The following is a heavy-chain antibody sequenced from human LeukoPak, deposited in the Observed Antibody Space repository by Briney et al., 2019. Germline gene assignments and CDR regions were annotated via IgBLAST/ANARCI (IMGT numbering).Heavy chain of an antibody. D-gene: IGHD3-16*01. CDR2: IGGRGGST. Sequence: GGSLRPSCAASGIRFSDFTMTWVRQAPGKGPEWVSAIGGRGGSTYYADSLGGRFTISRDNSKDMVYLQMNSLKVEDTATYYCGKEGGAWGQGTKVTVSS. J-gene: IGHJ5*02. CDR3: GKEGGA. CDR1: GIRFSDFT. V-gene: IGHV3-23*01.